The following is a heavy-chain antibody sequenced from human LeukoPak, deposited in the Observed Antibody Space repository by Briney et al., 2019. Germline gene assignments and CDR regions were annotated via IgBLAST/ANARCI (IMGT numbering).Heavy chain of an antibody. CDR2: IYPGGSHT. Sequence: AAALKISCKGSGYSFTTYWISWGRQLPGKGVECMGIIYPGGSHTRYSPSYQRQVTISGDKSSSTAYLQWSSLKASDTAMYYCARLKASSTSSFDYWGQGTLVTVSS. D-gene: IGHD2-2*01. CDR1: GYSFTTYW. CDR3: ARLKASSTSSFDY. V-gene: IGHV5-51*01. J-gene: IGHJ4*02.